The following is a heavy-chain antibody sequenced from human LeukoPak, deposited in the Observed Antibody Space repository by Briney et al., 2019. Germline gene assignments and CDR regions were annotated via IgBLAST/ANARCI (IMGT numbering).Heavy chain of an antibody. CDR2: IYTSGTT. CDR1: GGSISNYY. J-gene: IGHJ6*03. V-gene: IGHV4-4*07. CDR3: ARHGRRIGLGGSIVVVPAAIRYYYYYYMDV. Sequence: SETLSLTCIVSGGSISNYYWSWIRQPAGKGLEWIGRIYTSGTTNYNPSLKSRVTISVDTSKNQFSLKLSSVTAADTAVYYCARHGRRIGLGGSIVVVPAAIRYYYYYYMDVWGRGTTVTVSS. D-gene: IGHD2-2*02.